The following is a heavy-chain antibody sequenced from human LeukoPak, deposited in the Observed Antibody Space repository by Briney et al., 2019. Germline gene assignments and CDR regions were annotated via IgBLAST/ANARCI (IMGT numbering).Heavy chain of an antibody. CDR3: ARDQSVVAWRDQLLSYYYYMDV. J-gene: IGHJ6*03. CDR2: ISSSSSYI. D-gene: IGHD2-2*01. Sequence: GGSLRLSCAASGFTFSSYSMNWVRQAPGKGLEWVSSISSSSSYIYYADSVEGRFTISRDNAKNSLYLQMNSLRAEDTAVYYCARDQSVVAWRDQLLSYYYYMDVWGKGTTVTVSS. CDR1: GFTFSSYS. V-gene: IGHV3-21*04.